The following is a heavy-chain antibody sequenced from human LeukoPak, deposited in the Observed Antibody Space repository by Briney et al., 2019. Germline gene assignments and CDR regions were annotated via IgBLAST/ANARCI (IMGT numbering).Heavy chain of an antibody. V-gene: IGHV3-53*01. Sequence: GGSLRLSCTPSGFTVSGTHMTWVRQAPGKGLEWVSVISGAGITYYADSVRGRFTSSRDNPKNTVYLQMNSLRVEDTAIYYCAKSMTLQWRGFFDLWGRGTHVTVSS. J-gene: IGHJ2*01. CDR1: GFTVSGTH. CDR3: AKSMTLQWRGFFDL. D-gene: IGHD6-19*01. CDR2: ISGAGIT.